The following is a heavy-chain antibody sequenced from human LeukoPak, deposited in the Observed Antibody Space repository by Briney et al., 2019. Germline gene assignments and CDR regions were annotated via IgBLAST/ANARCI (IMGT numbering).Heavy chain of an antibody. J-gene: IGHJ1*01. D-gene: IGHD5-18*01. CDR1: GGTFSSYA. CDR3: ARDDRGYSYGNAEYFQH. Sequence: SVKVSCKASGGTFSSYAISWVRQAPGQGLEWMGRIIPILGIANYAQKFQGRVTITADKSTSTAYMELSSLRSEDTAVYYCARDDRGYSYGNAEYFQHWGQGTLATVSS. CDR2: IIPILGIA. V-gene: IGHV1-69*04.